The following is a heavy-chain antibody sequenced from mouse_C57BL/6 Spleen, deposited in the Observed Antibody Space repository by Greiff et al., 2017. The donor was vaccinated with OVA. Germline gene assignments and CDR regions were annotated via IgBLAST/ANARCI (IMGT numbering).Heavy chain of an antibody. Sequence: DVQLQESGTVLARPGASVKMSCKTSGYTFTSYWMHWVKQRPGQGLEWIGAIYPGNSDTSYNQKFKGKAKLTAVTSASTAYMELSSLTNEDSAVYYCTRYDYGNYAMDYWGQGTSVTVSS. V-gene: IGHV1-5*01. CDR2: IYPGNSDT. CDR3: TRYDYGNYAMDY. CDR1: GYTFTSYW. J-gene: IGHJ4*01. D-gene: IGHD1-1*02.